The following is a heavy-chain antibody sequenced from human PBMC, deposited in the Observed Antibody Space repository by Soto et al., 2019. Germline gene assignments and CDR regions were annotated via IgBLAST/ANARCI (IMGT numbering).Heavy chain of an antibody. CDR2: TSYDGSNN. Sequence: QVQLVESGGGVVQPGTSLRLSCVGSGFTFRSYVIHWVRQAPGKGLEWVALTSYDGSNNFYGDSVKGRFTISRHNSRNTVELQMDSLRFEFTALYYCSRWGTTWGLDVWGQGTLVSVSS. CDR3: SRWGTTWGLDV. V-gene: IGHV3-33*05. J-gene: IGHJ4*02. CDR1: GFTFRSYV. D-gene: IGHD3-16*01.